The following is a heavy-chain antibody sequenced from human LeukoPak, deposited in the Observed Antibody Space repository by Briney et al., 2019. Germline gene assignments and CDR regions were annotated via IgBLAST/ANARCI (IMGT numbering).Heavy chain of an antibody. J-gene: IGHJ4*02. V-gene: IGHV4-59*01. Sequence: PSETLSLTCTVSGGSISSYYWSWIRQPPGKGLEGIGYIYYSGSTNYNPSLKSRVTISVDTSKNQFSLKLSSVTAADTAVYYCARVDTAMVTGLDYWGQGTLVTVSS. CDR1: GGSISSYY. D-gene: IGHD5-18*01. CDR3: ARVDTAMVTGLDY. CDR2: IYYSGST.